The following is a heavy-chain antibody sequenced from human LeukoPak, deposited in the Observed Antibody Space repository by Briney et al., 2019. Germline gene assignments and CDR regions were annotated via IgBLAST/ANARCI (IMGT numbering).Heavy chain of an antibody. Sequence: SVKVSCKASGGTFSSYAISWVRQAPGQGLEWMVRIIPIFGTANYAQKFQGRVTITTDESTSTAYMELSSLRSEDTAVYYCARAPIQLWSRMVGFDYWGQGTLVTVSS. D-gene: IGHD5-18*01. J-gene: IGHJ4*02. CDR2: IIPIFGTA. V-gene: IGHV1-69*05. CDR1: GGTFSSYA. CDR3: ARAPIQLWSRMVGFDY.